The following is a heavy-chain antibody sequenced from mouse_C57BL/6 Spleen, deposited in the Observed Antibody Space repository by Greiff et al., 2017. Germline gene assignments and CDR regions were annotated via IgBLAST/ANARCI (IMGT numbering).Heavy chain of an antibody. J-gene: IGHJ4*01. Sequence: EVQLMESGGGLVQPGGSLSLSCAASGFTFTDYYMSWVRQPPGQALEWFGFIGNKANGYTTEYSASVKGLVTISRDNSQSILYLQMNALRAEDSATYYCARWDNYAMGYGGQGTSVTVSS. V-gene: IGHV7-3*01. CDR2: IGNKANGYTT. CDR3: ARWDNYAMGY. CDR1: GFTFTDYY.